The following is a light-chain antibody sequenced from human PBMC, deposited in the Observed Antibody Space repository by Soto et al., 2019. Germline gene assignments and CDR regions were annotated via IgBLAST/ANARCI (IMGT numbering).Light chain of an antibody. CDR1: ESVRSSY. CDR3: QKYGSSPAK. Sequence: EIVLTQSPATLSLSPGEIATLSCSASESVRSSYLAWYQQKPGQAPRLLIYGASTRATGIPDRFTGSGSGTDFTLSVSRLEPEDFAVYFCQKYGSSPAKFGQGTKVDIK. J-gene: IGKJ1*01. V-gene: IGKV3-20*01. CDR2: GAS.